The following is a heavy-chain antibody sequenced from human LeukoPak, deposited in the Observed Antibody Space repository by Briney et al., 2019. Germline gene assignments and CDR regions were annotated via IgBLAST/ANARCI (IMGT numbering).Heavy chain of an antibody. D-gene: IGHD5-12*01. Sequence: ASVKVSCKASGYTFTGYYMHWVRQAPGQGLEWMGWINPNSGGTNYAQKFQGRVTMTRDTSISTAYMELSRLRSDDTAVYYCARDRWPRVAKNYFDSGGQGTLVTVSS. CDR3: ARDRWPRVAKNYFDS. J-gene: IGHJ4*02. CDR2: INPNSGGT. CDR1: GYTFTGYY. V-gene: IGHV1-2*02.